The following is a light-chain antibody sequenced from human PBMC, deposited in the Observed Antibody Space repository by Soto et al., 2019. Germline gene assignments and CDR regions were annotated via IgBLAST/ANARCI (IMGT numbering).Light chain of an antibody. CDR1: QGINNY. CDR3: QQYNSYPTT. Sequence: DIEMTQSPSSLSASVGDRVTITCRASQGINNYLAWFHQKPGKAPKSLIYDASSLQRGVPSRFSGSGSGTDFTLTISSLQPEDFANYYCQQYNSYPTTFGQGTRLEIK. CDR2: DAS. V-gene: IGKV1-16*01. J-gene: IGKJ5*01.